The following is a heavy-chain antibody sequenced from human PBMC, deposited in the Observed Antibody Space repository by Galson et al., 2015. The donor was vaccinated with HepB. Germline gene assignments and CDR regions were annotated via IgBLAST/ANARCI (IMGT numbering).Heavy chain of an antibody. D-gene: IGHD6-13*01. V-gene: IGHV3-15*07. CDR1: GFTFSNAW. CDR3: TTEVAAAGYYYYYYGMDV. CDR2: IKSKTDGGTT. Sequence: SLRLSCAASGFTFSNAWMNWVRQAPGKGLEWVGRIKSKTDGGTTDYAAPVKGRFTISRDDSKNTLYLQMNSLKTEDTAVYYCTTEVAAAGYYYYYYGMDVWGQGTTVTVSS. J-gene: IGHJ6*02.